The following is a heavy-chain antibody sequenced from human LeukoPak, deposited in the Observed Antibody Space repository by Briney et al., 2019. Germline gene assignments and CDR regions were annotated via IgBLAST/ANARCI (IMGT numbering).Heavy chain of an antibody. D-gene: IGHD1-14*01. CDR3: ASRRTSTSYYFDY. CDR2: IIPIFGTA. J-gene: IGHJ4*02. CDR1: GGTFSSYA. V-gene: IGHV1-69*13. Sequence: SVKVSCKASGGTFSSYAISWVRQAPGQGLEWMGGIIPIFGTANYAQKFQGRVTITADESTSTAYMELSSLRSEDTAVYYCASRRTSTSYYFDYWGQGTLVTVSS.